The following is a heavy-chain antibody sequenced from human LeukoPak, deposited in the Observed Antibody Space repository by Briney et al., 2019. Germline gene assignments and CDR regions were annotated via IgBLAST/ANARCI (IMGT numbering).Heavy chain of an antibody. V-gene: IGHV1-18*01. CDR1: GYTFTSYG. CDR2: ISAYNGNT. J-gene: IGHJ4*02. D-gene: IGHD2-2*01. CDR3: AREAPRYCSSTSCSDY. Sequence: ASVKVSCKASGYTFTSYGISWVRQAPGQGLEWMGWISAYNGNTNYAQKFQGRVTMTRDTSISTAYMELSRLRSDDTAVYYCAREAPRYCSSTSCSDYWGQGTLVTVSS.